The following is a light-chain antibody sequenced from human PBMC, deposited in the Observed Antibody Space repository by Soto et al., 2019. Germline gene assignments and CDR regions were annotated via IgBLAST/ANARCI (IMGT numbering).Light chain of an antibody. CDR1: RSVSSGY. CDR3: QQGSDWPPTYT. CDR2: GAS. V-gene: IGKV3D-20*02. J-gene: IGKJ2*01. Sequence: EVVLTQSPDTLALSPGDRATLSCRASRSVSSGYLAWYQQKPGQAPRLLLFGASTRATGIADRFSGSGSGTDFTLTISRLEPEDFAVYYCQQGSDWPPTYTFGQGTKLEIK.